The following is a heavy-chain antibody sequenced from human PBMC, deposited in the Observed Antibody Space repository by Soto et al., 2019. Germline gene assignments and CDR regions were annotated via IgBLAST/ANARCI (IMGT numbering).Heavy chain of an antibody. Sequence: QVQLQESGPILVKPSQTLSLTCTVSGGSISSVYDCWSWIRQSPDKGLEGIGHIYNGGTTYNNPSLTSRVTISVDTSKNQFSLQLRSVTAADTAVYFCARGPSGDKVDFWGQGTLVTVSS. CDR1: GGSISSVYDC. V-gene: IGHV4-30-4*01. CDR3: ARGPSGDKVDF. CDR2: IYNGGTT. J-gene: IGHJ4*02. D-gene: IGHD7-27*01.